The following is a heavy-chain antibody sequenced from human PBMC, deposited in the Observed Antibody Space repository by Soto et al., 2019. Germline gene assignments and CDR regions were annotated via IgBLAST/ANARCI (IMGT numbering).Heavy chain of an antibody. CDR2: IHPSGSN. CDR1: GESFNGYY. CDR3: SRGTDAYKGGRT. V-gene: IGHV4-34*02. J-gene: IGHJ5*02. Sequence: QVQLQQWGAGLLKPSETLSLTCAVYGESFNGYYCTWTRQSPGKGLEWIGEIHPSGSNYYNPSLQTRVTMSLGTSKKQFSLQLSAVTAAETATYYCSRGTDAYKGGRTWGQGTLVTVSS. D-gene: IGHD1-1*01.